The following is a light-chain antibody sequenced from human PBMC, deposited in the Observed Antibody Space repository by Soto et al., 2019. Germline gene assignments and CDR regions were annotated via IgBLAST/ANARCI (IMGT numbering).Light chain of an antibody. Sequence: EIVLTQSPATLSLSPGERATLSCRASQSVTSNYLAWYQQKPGQAPRLLIYGASSRATAIPDRFSGSGSGPDFTLTISRLEPEDLAVYHCQQYGDSPQTFGQGTKVEI. J-gene: IGKJ1*01. V-gene: IGKV3-20*01. CDR1: QSVTSNY. CDR2: GAS. CDR3: QQYGDSPQT.